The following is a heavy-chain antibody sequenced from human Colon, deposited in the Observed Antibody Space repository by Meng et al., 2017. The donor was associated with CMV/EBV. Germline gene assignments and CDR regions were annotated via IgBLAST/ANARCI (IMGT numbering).Heavy chain of an antibody. CDR3: AKNLFVPPAIMSVFAPNDY. D-gene: IGHD2-2*02. CDR1: GFSFRSYT. CDR2: LSGIGDST. J-gene: IGHJ4*02. V-gene: IGHV3-23*01. Sequence: GGSLRLSCTASGFSFRSYTMGWVRQAPGKGLEWVSGLSGIGDSTYYADSVKGRFTISRDNAKNTLFLQINGLGAEDTAVYYCAKNLFVPPAIMSVFAPNDYWGQGTLVTVSS.